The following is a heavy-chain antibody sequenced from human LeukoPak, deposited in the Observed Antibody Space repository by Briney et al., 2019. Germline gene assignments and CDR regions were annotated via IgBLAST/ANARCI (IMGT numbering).Heavy chain of an antibody. V-gene: IGHV4-4*07. Sequence: SETLSLTCTVSGGSISSYYWSWIRQPAGKGLEWIGRIHTSGSTNYNPSLKSRVTMSADTSKNQFPLKLSSVTAADTAVYYCAKDINTVGVIRWFDPWGQGTLVTVSS. J-gene: IGHJ5*02. CDR3: AKDINTVGVIRWFDP. D-gene: IGHD3-10*01. CDR2: IHTSGST. CDR1: GGSISSYY.